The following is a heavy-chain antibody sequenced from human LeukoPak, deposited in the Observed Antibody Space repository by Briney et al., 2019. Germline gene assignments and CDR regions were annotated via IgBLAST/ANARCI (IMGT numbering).Heavy chain of an antibody. V-gene: IGHV4-59*01. D-gene: IGHD3-3*01. J-gene: IGHJ3*02. CDR1: GGSISSYY. CDR2: IYYSGST. CDR3: ARAAWRQPHAFDI. Sequence: SSETLSLTCTVSGGSISSYYWSWIRQPPGKGLEWIGYIYYSGSTNYNPSLKSRVTISVDTSKNQFSLKLSSVTAADTAVYYCARAAWRQPHAFDIWGQGTMVTVSS.